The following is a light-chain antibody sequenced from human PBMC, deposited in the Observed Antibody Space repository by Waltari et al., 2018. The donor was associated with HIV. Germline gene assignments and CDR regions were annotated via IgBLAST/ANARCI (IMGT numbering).Light chain of an antibody. Sequence: EIVMTQSPATLSVSPGEGATLSCRASQSVRSNLAWYQQKPGQATRLVIYDASTRATGIPARFSGSGSGTEFTLTISSLQSEDFAVYYCQQYNNWPPYTFGQGTKLEIK. J-gene: IGKJ2*01. CDR1: QSVRSN. V-gene: IGKV3-15*01. CDR3: QQYNNWPPYT. CDR2: DAS.